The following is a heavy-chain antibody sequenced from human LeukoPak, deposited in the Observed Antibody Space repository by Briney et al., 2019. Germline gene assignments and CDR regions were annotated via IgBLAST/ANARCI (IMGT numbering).Heavy chain of an antibody. CDR3: AGRQHYYDSSGYQQPTGDY. CDR1: GGSISSSSYY. D-gene: IGHD3-22*01. Sequence: SETLSLTCTVSGGSISSSSYYWGWIRQPPGKGLEWIGSIYYSGSTYYNPSLKSRVTISVDTSKNQFSLKLSSVTAADTAVYYCAGRQHYYDSSGYQQPTGDYWGQGTLVTVSS. V-gene: IGHV4-39*01. J-gene: IGHJ4*02. CDR2: IYYSGST.